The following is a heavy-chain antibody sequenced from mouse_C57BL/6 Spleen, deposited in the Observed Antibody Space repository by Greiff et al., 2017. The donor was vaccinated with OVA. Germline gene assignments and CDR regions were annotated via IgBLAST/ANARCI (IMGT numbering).Heavy chain of an antibody. Sequence: VQLQQSGPELVKPGASVKISCTASGYSFTDYNMNWVKQSNGKSLEWIGVLNPNYGTTSYNPKFKGKATLTVNQSSSTAYMQLNSLTSEDSAVNDVARSGYGMAWCAYWGQGTLVTVSA. D-gene: IGHD2-2*01. CDR2: LNPNYGTT. J-gene: IGHJ3*01. CDR1: GYSFTDYN. V-gene: IGHV1-39*01. CDR3: ARSGYGMAWCAY.